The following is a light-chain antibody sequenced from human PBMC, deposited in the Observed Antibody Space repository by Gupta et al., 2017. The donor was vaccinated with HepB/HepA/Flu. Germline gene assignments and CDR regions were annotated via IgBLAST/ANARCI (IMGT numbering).Light chain of an antibody. CDR3: QQYDSSTWT. J-gene: IGKJ1*01. CDR1: QSVWDSQ. CDR2: AIS. Sequence: EVVLTHSPGPLSLSPGERATLSCRTSQSVWDSQLAWYQQKPGQPPRLLIYAISTRATGIPDRVSGSGSGTDFTLTISRLEPEDFAVYYCQQYDSSTWTFGPGTRVEIK. V-gene: IGKV3-20*01.